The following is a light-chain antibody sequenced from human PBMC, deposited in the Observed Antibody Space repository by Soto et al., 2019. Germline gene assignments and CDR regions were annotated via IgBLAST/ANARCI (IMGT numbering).Light chain of an antibody. Sequence: QSALTQPASVSGSPGQSITISCTGTSSDVGSYNLVSWYQQHPGKAPKLIIYEGSKRPSGVSNRFSGSKSGNTASLTISGLQAEDEADYYCCSYAGSLRVFGTGTQLTVL. V-gene: IGLV2-23*01. CDR2: EGS. CDR1: SSDVGSYNL. J-gene: IGLJ1*01. CDR3: CSYAGSLRV.